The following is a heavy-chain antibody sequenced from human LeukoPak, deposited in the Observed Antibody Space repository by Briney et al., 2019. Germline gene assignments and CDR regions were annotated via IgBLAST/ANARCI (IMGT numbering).Heavy chain of an antibody. CDR3: AKAAAAPGFDF. D-gene: IGHD6-13*01. V-gene: IGHV3-23*01. J-gene: IGHJ4*02. CDR2: VSGSGDRM. Sequence: GGSLRLSCAASGFTSSSYALDWVRQAPGKGLEWVATVSGSGDRMYHADSVKGRFTISRDNSKNTIYLQMNSLRAEDTALYYCAKAAAAPGFDFWGQGTLVTVSS. CDR1: GFTSSSYA.